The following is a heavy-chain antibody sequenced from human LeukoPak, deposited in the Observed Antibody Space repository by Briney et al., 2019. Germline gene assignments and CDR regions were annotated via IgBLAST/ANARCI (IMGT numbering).Heavy chain of an antibody. D-gene: IGHD4-23*01. Sequence: PGGSLRLSCAASGFTFRNYWMSWVRQAPGKGLEWVANIKQDGSEKYYVDSVKGRFTISRDNAKNSLYLQMNSLRAEDTAVYYCASGPRWTDFDYWGQGTLVTVSS. V-gene: IGHV3-7*01. CDR3: ASGPRWTDFDY. J-gene: IGHJ4*02. CDR2: IKQDGSEK. CDR1: GFTFRNYW.